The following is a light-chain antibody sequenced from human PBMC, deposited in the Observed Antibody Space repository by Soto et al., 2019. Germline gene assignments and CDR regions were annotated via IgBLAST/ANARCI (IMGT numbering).Light chain of an antibody. CDR2: EVS. CDR3: SSYAGSNNYV. Sequence: QSALTQPPSASGSPGQSVTISCTGSSSDAGGYNYVSWYQQHPGKAPKLMIYEVSKRPSGVPERFSGSKSGDTASLTVSGLQAEDEADYYCSSYAGSNNYVFGTGTKVTVL. V-gene: IGLV2-8*01. CDR1: SSDAGGYNY. J-gene: IGLJ1*01.